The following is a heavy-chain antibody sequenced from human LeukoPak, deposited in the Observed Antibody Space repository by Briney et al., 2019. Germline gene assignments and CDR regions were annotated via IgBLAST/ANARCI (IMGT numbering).Heavy chain of an antibody. CDR1: GGTFSSYA. CDR3: ARDTSSSWSYNWFDP. V-gene: IGHV1-69*04. J-gene: IGHJ5*02. D-gene: IGHD6-13*01. Sequence: SVEVSCKASGGTFSSYAISWVRQAPGQGLEWMGRIIPILGIANYAQKFQGRVTITADKSTSTAYMELSSLRSEDTAVYYSARDTSSSWSYNWFDPWGQGTLVTVSS. CDR2: IIPILGIA.